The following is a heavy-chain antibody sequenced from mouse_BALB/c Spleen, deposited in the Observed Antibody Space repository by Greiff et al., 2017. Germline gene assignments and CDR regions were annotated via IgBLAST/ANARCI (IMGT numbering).Heavy chain of an antibody. CDR1: GFTFSSFG. CDR3: ARKDYYGSSYVAY. J-gene: IGHJ3*01. Sequence: EVKVVESGGGLVQPGGSRKLSCAASGFTFSSFGMHWVRQAPEKGLEWVAYISSGSSTIYYADTVKGRFTISRDNPKNILYLQMSSLRSEDTAMYYCARKDYYGSSYVAYWGQGTLVTVSA. D-gene: IGHD1-1*01. V-gene: IGHV5-17*02. CDR2: ISSGSSTI.